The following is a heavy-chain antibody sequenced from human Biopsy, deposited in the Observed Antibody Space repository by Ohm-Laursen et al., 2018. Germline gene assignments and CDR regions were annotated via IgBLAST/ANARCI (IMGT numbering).Heavy chain of an antibody. CDR3: SKLGGDPAPFDRASDV. CDR1: GFTFRNYA. D-gene: IGHD2-21*02. V-gene: IGHV3-23*01. Sequence: FPKLSCAASGFTFRNYALTWVRQAPGKVLEWVSAIGGGGSPTLYADSVKGRFTISRDDSKNTLYLQMNSLRVEDTAVYFCSKLGGDPAPFDRASDVWSRGTKVTVSS. J-gene: IGHJ3*01. CDR2: IGGGGSPT.